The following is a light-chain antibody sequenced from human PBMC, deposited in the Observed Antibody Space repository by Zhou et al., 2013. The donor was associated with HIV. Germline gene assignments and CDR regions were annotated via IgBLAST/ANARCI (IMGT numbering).Light chain of an antibody. J-gene: IGKJ4*01. Sequence: IVLTQSPGTLSLSPGESATLSCRASQSVTSNYLGWYQQKPGQAPRLLIYGASNRATGVPDRFSGSGSGTDFTLTISRLEPEDFAVYYCQQYGSSPRVTFGGRDQGGDQT. CDR1: QSVTSNY. CDR2: GAS. V-gene: IGKV3-20*01. CDR3: QQYGSSPRVT.